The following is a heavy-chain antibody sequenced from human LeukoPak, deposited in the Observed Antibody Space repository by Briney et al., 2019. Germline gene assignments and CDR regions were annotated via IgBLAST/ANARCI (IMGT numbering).Heavy chain of an antibody. CDR3: AKEENDYDILTGYYNWFDP. CDR2: IRYDGSNK. J-gene: IGHJ5*02. CDR1: GFTFSSYG. Sequence: PGGSLRLSCAASGFTFSSYGMHWVRQAPGKGLEWVAFIRYDGSNKYYADSVKGRFTISRDNSKNKLYLQMNSLRAEDTAVYYCAKEENDYDILTGYYNWFDPWGQGTLVTVSS. V-gene: IGHV3-30*02. D-gene: IGHD3-9*01.